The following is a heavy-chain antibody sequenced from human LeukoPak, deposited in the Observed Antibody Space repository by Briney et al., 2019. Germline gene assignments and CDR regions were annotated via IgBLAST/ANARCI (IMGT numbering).Heavy chain of an antibody. Sequence: SETLSLTCTISDGSISTYYWSWIRQPPGKGLEWIGYIYYSGSTNYNPSLKSRVTISVDTSKDQFSLKLSSVTAADTAVYYCASRNTVVPAADYYYDMDVWGKGTTVTVSS. J-gene: IGHJ6*03. V-gene: IGHV4-59*08. CDR2: IYYSGST. CDR1: DGSISTYY. D-gene: IGHD2-2*01. CDR3: ASRNTVVPAADYYYDMDV.